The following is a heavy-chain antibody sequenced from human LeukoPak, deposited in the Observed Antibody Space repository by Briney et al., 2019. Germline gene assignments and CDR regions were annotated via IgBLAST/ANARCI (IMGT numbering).Heavy chain of an antibody. Sequence: GGSLRLSCAASGFTFSTYGMHWVRQAPGKGLEWVAFIRYDETNKYYADSVKGRFTISRDNSKNTLFLQMNSLRAEDTALFYCAKVEDYGDYGGIGSWGQGTLVTVSS. CDR1: GFTFSTYG. CDR2: IRYDETNK. J-gene: IGHJ5*01. D-gene: IGHD4-17*01. V-gene: IGHV3-30*02. CDR3: AKVEDYGDYGGIGS.